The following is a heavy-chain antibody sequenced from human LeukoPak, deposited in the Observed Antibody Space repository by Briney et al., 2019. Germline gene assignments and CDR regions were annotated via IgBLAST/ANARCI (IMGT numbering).Heavy chain of an antibody. D-gene: IGHD1-26*01. CDR1: GGSVGSAGYY. CDR3: ARTQSQSGSYRYYFDY. V-gene: IGHV4-61*08. Sequence: SETLSLTCTVSGGSVGSAGYYWSWIRQPPGGGLEWIGYIYYIRNTNYNPSLKSRVTMSLDPSKNQFSLKLNSVTAADTAVYYCARTQSQSGSYRYYFDYWGQGTLVTVSS. CDR2: IYYIRNT. J-gene: IGHJ4*02.